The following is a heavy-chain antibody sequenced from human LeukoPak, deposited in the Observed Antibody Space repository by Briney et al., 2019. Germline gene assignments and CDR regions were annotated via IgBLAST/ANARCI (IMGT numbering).Heavy chain of an antibody. CDR2: IYTSGST. CDR1: GGSISSGSYY. V-gene: IGHV4-61*02. CDR3: ARLKEWELLRGAFFDY. J-gene: IGHJ4*02. Sequence: PSETLSLTCTVSGGSISSGSYYWSWIRQPAGKGLEWIGRIYTSGSTNYNPSLKSRVTISVDTSKNQFSLKLSSVTAADTAVYYCARLKEWELLRGAFFDYWGQGTLVTVSS. D-gene: IGHD1-26*01.